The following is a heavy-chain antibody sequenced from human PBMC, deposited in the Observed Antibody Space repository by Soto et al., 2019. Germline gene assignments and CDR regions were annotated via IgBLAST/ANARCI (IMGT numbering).Heavy chain of an antibody. CDR3: ARSYSNYDWYFDL. D-gene: IGHD4-4*01. V-gene: IGHV3-48*01. Sequence: GGSLRLSCAASGFTFSSYSMNWVRQAPGKGLEWVSYISSSSSTIYYADSVKGRFTISRDNAKNSLYLQMNSLRAEDTAVYYCARSYSNYDWYFDLWGRGTLVTVSS. CDR1: GFTFSSYS. CDR2: ISSSSSTI. J-gene: IGHJ2*01.